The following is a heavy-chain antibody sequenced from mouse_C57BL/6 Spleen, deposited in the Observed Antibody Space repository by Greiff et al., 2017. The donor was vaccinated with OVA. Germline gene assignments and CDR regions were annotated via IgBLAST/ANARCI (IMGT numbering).Heavy chain of an antibody. J-gene: IGHJ2*01. CDR2: IYPRDGST. V-gene: IGHV1-78*01. CDR1: GYTFTDHT. D-gene: IGHD4-1*01. Sequence: VQLVESDAELVKPGASVKISCKVSGYTFTDHTIHWMKQRPEQGLEWIGYIYPRDGSTKYNEKFKGKATLTADKSSSTAYMQLNSLTSEDSAVYFCARWRLGREDYFDYWGQGTTLTVSS. CDR3: ARWRLGREDYFDY.